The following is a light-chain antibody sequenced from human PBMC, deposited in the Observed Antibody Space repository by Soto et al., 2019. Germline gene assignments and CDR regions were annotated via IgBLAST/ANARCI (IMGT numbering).Light chain of an antibody. Sequence: EIVMTQSPASLSLSPGERATLSCRARPSVGSNYLAWYQQKPGQAPSILIFGASGRATGIPDRFSGSGSGTEFTLTISSLQSEDFAVYYCQQYNNWPAITFGQGTRLEIK. CDR1: PSVGSN. CDR2: GAS. V-gene: IGKV3D-15*01. CDR3: QQYNNWPAIT. J-gene: IGKJ5*01.